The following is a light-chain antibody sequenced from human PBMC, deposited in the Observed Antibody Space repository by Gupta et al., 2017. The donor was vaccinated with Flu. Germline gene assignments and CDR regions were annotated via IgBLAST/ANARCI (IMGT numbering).Light chain of an antibody. CDR1: SSDVGGYNY. V-gene: IGLV2-8*01. CDR2: EVT. Sequence: SSDVGGYNYVSWYQQYPGKAPKLMIYEVTLRPSGVPDRFSGSKSGNTASLIVSGLQAEDEADYYCSSYAGSNNYVFGTGTKVTVL. CDR3: SSYAGSNNYV. J-gene: IGLJ1*01.